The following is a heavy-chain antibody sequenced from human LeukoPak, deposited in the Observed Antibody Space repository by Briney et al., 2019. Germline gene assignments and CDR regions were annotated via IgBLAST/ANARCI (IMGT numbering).Heavy chain of an antibody. D-gene: IGHD2-15*01. V-gene: IGHV1-18*01. J-gene: IGHJ4*02. CDR2: ISAYNGNT. CDR1: GYTFTSYG. Sequence: ASVKVSCKASGYTFTSYGISWVRQAPGQGLEWMGWISAYNGNTNYAQKFQGRVTMTRDMSTSTVYMELSSLRSEDTAVYYCARDMSRHCSGGSCYTKQYFDYWGQGTLVTVSS. CDR3: ARDMSRHCSGGSCYTKQYFDY.